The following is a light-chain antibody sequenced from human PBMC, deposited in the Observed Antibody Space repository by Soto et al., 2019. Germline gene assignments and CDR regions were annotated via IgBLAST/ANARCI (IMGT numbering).Light chain of an antibody. CDR3: QQHYGTPGT. CDR1: QSISRY. V-gene: IGKV1-39*01. J-gene: IGKJ1*01. CDR2: GAN. Sequence: DIQLTQSPSSLSASVGDRITITCRSSQSISRYLNWYQQRPGTAPKVLIFGANSLQSGVPSRFSGSGSGTEFTLTISSLQPEYFATYYCQQHYGTPGTFGQGTKVDVK.